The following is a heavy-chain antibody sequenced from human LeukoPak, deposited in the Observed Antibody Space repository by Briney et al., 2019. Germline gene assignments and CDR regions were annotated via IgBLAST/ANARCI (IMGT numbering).Heavy chain of an antibody. D-gene: IGHD3-22*01. CDR1: GFTFSSYG. V-gene: IGHV3-30*18. CDR2: ISYDGSNK. J-gene: IGHJ4*02. CDR3: AKWVITTGFDY. Sequence: GRSLRLSCAASGFTFSSYGMHWVRQAPGKGLEWVAVISYDGSNKYYADSVKGRFTISRDNSKNTLYLQMNSLRAEDTAVYYCAKWVITTGFDYWGQGTLVTVSS.